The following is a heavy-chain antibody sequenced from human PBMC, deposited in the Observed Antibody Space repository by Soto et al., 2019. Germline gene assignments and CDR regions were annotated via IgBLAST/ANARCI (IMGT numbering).Heavy chain of an antibody. CDR3: ARAGIVARPHLDY. Sequence: KPSETLSLTCTVSGGSISSGGYYWNWIRQHPGKGLEWVGYVYHKGNTYYNPSLKSRVTISVDMSENQFSLKLSSVTAADTAVYYCARAGIVARPHLDYWGQGTLVTVSS. V-gene: IGHV4-31*03. D-gene: IGHD6-6*01. J-gene: IGHJ4*02. CDR1: GGSISSGGYY. CDR2: VYHKGNT.